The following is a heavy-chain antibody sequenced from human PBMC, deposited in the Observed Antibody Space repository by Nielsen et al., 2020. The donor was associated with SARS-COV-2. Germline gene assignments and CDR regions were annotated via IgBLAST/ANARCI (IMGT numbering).Heavy chain of an antibody. D-gene: IGHD2-8*01. V-gene: IGHV4-39*07. CDR2: IYYSGNT. CDR3: ARMRRMLYPVWIDD. J-gene: IGHJ4*02. CDR1: GGSISSSSYY. Sequence: SETLSLTCTVSGGSISSSSYYWGWIRQPPGKGLEWIGSIYYSGNTYYNPSLKSRLTTSVDTSRNQFSLKLTSVTAADTAVYFCARMRRMLYPVWIDDWGQGTLVTVSS.